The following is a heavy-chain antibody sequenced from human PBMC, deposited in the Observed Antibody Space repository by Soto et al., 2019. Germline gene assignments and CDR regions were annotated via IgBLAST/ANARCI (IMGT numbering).Heavy chain of an antibody. Sequence: SETLSLTCAVYGGSFSGYYWSWIRQPPGKGLEWIGEINHSGSTNYNPSLKSRVTISVDTSKNQFSLKLSSVTAADTAVYYCTRAGEGGSSGYAFDIWGQGTMVTVSS. CDR3: TRAGEGGSSGYAFDI. V-gene: IGHV4-34*01. CDR1: GGSFSGYY. CDR2: INHSGST. D-gene: IGHD3-22*01. J-gene: IGHJ3*02.